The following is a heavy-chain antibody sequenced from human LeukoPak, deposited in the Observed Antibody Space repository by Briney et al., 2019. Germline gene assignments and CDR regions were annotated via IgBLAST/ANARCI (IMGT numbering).Heavy chain of an antibody. CDR2: IKPDGSEK. CDR1: GFTFSSDW. Sequence: GGSLRLSCAASGFTFSSDWMSWVRQAPGKGLEWVANIKPDGSEKYYVDSVKGRFTISRDNAKYSLYLQRNKLRGEDTAGYYCARTAYYYDSSGYVRNDAFDIWGQGTMVTVSS. V-gene: IGHV3-7*01. D-gene: IGHD3-22*01. J-gene: IGHJ3*02. CDR3: ARTAYYYDSSGYVRNDAFDI.